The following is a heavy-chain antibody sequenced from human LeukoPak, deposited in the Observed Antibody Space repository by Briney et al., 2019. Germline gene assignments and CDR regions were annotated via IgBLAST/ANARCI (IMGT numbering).Heavy chain of an antibody. V-gene: IGHV7-4-1*02. J-gene: IGHJ3*02. CDR2: INTNTGNP. CDR1: GYTFTSYY. Sequence: ASEKVSCKASGYTFTSYYMHWVRPPPGQGLEWMGWINTNTGNPTYAQGFTVRFVFSLDTSVSTAYLQISSLKAEDTAVYYCARAIAARPNDAFDIWGQGTMVTVSS. CDR3: ARAIAARPNDAFDI. D-gene: IGHD6-6*01.